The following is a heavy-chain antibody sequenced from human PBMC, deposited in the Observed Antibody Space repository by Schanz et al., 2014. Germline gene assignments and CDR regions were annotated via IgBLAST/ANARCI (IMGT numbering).Heavy chain of an antibody. J-gene: IGHJ5*02. CDR2: FIPILDVG. Sequence: QVQLVQSGAEVKKPGSSMKVSCKASGGTFSTYPISWVRQARGQGLEWVGRFIPILDVGNYAQQFQGRVTFTADKSTSTAYMELSSLRYEDTALYYCAREVGLYDRGWFDPWGQGTLVTVSS. V-gene: IGHV1-69*04. CDR3: AREVGLYDRGWFDP. CDR1: GGTFSTYP. D-gene: IGHD3-22*01.